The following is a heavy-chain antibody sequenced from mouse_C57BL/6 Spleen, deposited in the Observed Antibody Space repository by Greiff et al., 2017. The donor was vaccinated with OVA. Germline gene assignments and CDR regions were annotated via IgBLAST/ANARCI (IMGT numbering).Heavy chain of an antibody. CDR1: GYSITSGYY. D-gene: IGHD1-1*01. V-gene: IGHV3-6*01. CDR2: ISYDGSN. J-gene: IGHJ1*03. Sequence: ESGPGLVKPSQSLSLTCSVTGYSITSGYYWNWIRQFPGNKLEWMGYISYDGSNNYNPSLKNRISITRDTSKNQFFLKLNSVTTEDTATYYCARDDYYGSNYWYFDVWGTGTTVTVSS. CDR3: ARDDYYGSNYWYFDV.